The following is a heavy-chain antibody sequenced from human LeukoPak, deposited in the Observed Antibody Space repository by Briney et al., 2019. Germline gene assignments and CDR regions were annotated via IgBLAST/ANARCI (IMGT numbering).Heavy chain of an antibody. Sequence: GCLRVSCVAPGFTFSSDAMSWVRPAPGKGLEWGSGINTSGGSTSYADSLKGRFTISRDNPRNTLYMQMNSLRDEDTAVYYCAIMHRYYDGSGYWVQWGQGTLVTVSS. J-gene: IGHJ4*02. CDR3: AIMHRYYDGSGYWVQ. V-gene: IGHV3-23*01. CDR2: INTSGGST. D-gene: IGHD3-22*01. CDR1: GFTFSSDA.